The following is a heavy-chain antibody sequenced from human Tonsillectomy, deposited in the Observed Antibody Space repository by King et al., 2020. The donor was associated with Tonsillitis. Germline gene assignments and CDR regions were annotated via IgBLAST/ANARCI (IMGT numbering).Heavy chain of an antibody. CDR2: IYSGGYT. D-gene: IGHD1-7*01. CDR1: GFTVNSNY. Sequence: VQLVESGGGLVQPGRSLRLSCAASGFTVNSNYMSWVRQAPGKGLECVSVIYSGGYTYYADSVKGRFTISRHNSKNTVYLQMHSLRGEDTAVYYCAKKWVAQDSNYVDYFYGMDVWGQGTPVTVSS. V-gene: IGHV3-53*04. J-gene: IGHJ6*02. CDR3: AKKWVAQDSNYVDYFYGMDV.